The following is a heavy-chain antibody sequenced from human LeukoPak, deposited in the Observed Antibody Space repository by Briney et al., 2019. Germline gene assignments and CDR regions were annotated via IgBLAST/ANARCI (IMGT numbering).Heavy chain of an antibody. J-gene: IGHJ4*02. CDR1: GYTFTRFY. V-gene: IGHV1-46*01. CDR3: ARYYSGWYYFDY. CDR2: INPNGNTP. Sequence: GASVKVSCKASGYTFTRFYLYWLRQAPGQGLEWMGTINPNGNTPRYAQKFQGRVTITADESTSTAYMELSSLRSEDTAVYYCARYYSGWYYFDYWGQGTLVTVSS. D-gene: IGHD6-19*01.